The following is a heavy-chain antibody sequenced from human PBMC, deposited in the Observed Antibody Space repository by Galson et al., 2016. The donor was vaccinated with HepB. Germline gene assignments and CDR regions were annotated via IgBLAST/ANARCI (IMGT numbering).Heavy chain of an antibody. Sequence: ETLSLTCTVSNGSINATTYYWGWIRQPPGKGLEWIGSVYYNATTYYNPSLKSRLTLSIDTSENHFSLKLSSVTAADTAVYYCARHLKPRSWFDPWGQGILVTVSS. D-gene: IGHD2-15*01. CDR1: NGSINATTYY. CDR2: VYYNATT. J-gene: IGHJ5*02. V-gene: IGHV4-39*01. CDR3: ARHLKPRSWFDP.